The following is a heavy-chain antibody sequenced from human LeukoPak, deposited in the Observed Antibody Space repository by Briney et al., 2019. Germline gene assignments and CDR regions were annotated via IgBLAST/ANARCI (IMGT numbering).Heavy chain of an antibody. Sequence: EASVKVSCKASGDTFRRYSISWVRQAPGQGLEWLGGIIPVFRTANYAQKFQGRVTITADKSTTTAYMELRSLRSDDTAVYYCARDLWPKRIAARANDYWGQGTLVTVSS. CDR3: ARDLWPKRIAARANDY. J-gene: IGHJ4*02. D-gene: IGHD6-6*01. V-gene: IGHV1-69*06. CDR1: GDTFRRYS. CDR2: IIPVFRTA.